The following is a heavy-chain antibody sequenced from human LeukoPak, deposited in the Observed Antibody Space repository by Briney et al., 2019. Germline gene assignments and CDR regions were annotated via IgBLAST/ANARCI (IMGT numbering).Heavy chain of an antibody. CDR2: ISDSGVGT. CDR3: AKDRHSYDPGRFDY. J-gene: IGHJ4*02. Sequence: GGSLRLSCAASGFTFSSYGMNWVRQAPGKGLEWVSGISDSGVGTKHADSVKGRFTISRDNAKNSLYLQMNSLRAEDTAVYYCAKDRHSYDPGRFDYWGQGTLVTVSS. D-gene: IGHD5-18*01. V-gene: IGHV3-23*01. CDR1: GFTFSSYG.